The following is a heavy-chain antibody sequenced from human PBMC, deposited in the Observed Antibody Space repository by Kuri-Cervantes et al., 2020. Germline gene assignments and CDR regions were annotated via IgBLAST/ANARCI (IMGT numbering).Heavy chain of an antibody. J-gene: IGHJ5*02. V-gene: IGHV4-34*01. Sequence: SETLSLTCAVYGGSLSGNYWSWIRQPPGKGPEWIGEINHIGNNKYNPSLKSRVTISVDTSKNQFSLKVSSVTAADTAVYYCARVGTFPWSGYYSSWFDPWGAGTLVTVSS. D-gene: IGHD3-3*01. CDR3: ARVGTFPWSGYYSSWFDP. CDR2: INHIGNN. CDR1: GGSLSGNY.